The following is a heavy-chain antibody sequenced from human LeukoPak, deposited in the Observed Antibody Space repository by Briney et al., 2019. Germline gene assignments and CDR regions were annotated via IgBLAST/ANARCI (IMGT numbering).Heavy chain of an antibody. Sequence: PSETLSLTCTVSGGSISSYYWSWIRQPPGKGLEWIGYIYYSGSTNYNPSLKSRVTISVDTSKNQFSLKLSSVTAADTAVYYCAREKWESSGAFDIWGQGTMVTVSS. J-gene: IGHJ3*02. CDR1: GGSISSYY. D-gene: IGHD1-26*01. CDR2: IYYSGST. CDR3: AREKWESSGAFDI. V-gene: IGHV4-59*01.